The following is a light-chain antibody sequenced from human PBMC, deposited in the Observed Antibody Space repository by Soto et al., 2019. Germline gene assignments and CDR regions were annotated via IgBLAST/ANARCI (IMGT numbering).Light chain of an antibody. Sequence: QSVLTQPRSVSGSPGQSVTISCTGTSSDVGGYDFVSWYQQHPGKAPKLIIYDVTQRPSGVPDRFSASKSGNTASLTISGLQAEDEADYYCCSYAGSYTLFGGGTKVTVL. CDR3: CSYAGSYTL. J-gene: IGLJ2*01. V-gene: IGLV2-11*01. CDR1: SSDVGGYDF. CDR2: DVT.